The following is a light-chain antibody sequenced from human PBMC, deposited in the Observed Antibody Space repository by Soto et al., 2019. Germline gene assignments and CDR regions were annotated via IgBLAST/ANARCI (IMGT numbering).Light chain of an antibody. CDR1: QGISSA. Sequence: AIQLTQSPSSLSASVGDRVSITCRASQGISSALAWYQHKPGKAPKILIYDASSLQSGVPSRFSGSESGTECSLTISSLRPEDFATYYWQQLNTYPFTFGQGAGLVIK. J-gene: IGKJ5*01. V-gene: IGKV1-13*02. CDR2: DAS. CDR3: QQLNTYPFT.